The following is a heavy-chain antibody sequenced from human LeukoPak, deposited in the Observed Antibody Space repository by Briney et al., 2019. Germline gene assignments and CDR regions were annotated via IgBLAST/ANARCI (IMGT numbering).Heavy chain of an antibody. CDR3: ARDFSSSSTVYYYYYMDV. V-gene: IGHV4-39*07. CDR1: GGSISSRPYY. J-gene: IGHJ6*03. D-gene: IGHD6-6*01. Sequence: PSETLSLTCTVSGGSISSRPYYWGWVRQPPGKGLEWIGTISYSGTTYYNPSHKSRVTISLDTSKNQFSLKLSSVTAADTAIYYCARDFSSSSTVYYYYYMDVWGKGTTVTVSS. CDR2: ISYSGTT.